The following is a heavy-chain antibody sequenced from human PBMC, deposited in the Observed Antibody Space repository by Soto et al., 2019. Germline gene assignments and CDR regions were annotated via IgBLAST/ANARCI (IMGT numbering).Heavy chain of an antibody. V-gene: IGHV4-31*03. D-gene: IGHD6-6*01. J-gene: IGHJ5*02. CDR2: IYYNGGT. CDR3: AGGSSSIS. CDR1: GASINSADYS. Sequence: SETLSLTCTVSGASINSADYSWGWVRQHPGKGLEWIGYIYYNGGTYFNPSLKSRVTISADTSKNQFSMKLSSVTAADTAVYFCAGGSSSISWGQGILVTVSS.